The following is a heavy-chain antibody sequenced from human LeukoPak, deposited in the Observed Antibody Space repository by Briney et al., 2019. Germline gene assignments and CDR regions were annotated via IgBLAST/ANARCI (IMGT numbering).Heavy chain of an antibody. CDR2: INLDGSER. CDR1: GLTFSSYW. D-gene: IGHD6-6*01. J-gene: IGHJ4*02. V-gene: IGHV3-7*01. CDR3: ARIGYSSSSFDY. Sequence: GGSLRLSCAASGLTFSSYWMSWVRQVPGKGLEWVANINLDGSERYYVDSVKGRFTISRDNAKNSLYLQMNSLRAEDTAVYYCARIGYSSSSFDYWGQGTLVTVSS.